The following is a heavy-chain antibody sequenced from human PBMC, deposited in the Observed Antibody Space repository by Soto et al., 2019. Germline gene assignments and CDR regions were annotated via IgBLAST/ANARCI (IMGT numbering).Heavy chain of an antibody. CDR2: ISASGDRT. V-gene: IGHV3-23*01. CDR1: GFTFTTYH. Sequence: GTLRLSCAAYGFTFTTYHMVWVRQAPGKGLESVASISASGDRTYYADSVKGRFTISRDNSKNMLYLQMNSLRAGDTAVYYCAKILTTADYYWYGMDVWGQGAAVTVSS. D-gene: IGHD2-21*02. CDR3: AKILTTADYYWYGMDV. J-gene: IGHJ6*02.